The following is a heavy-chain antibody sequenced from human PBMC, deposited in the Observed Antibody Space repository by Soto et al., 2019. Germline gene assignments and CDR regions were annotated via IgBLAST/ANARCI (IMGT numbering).Heavy chain of an antibody. Sequence: QVQLVQSGAEVKKPGASVKVSCKASGYTFTSYAMHWVRQAPGQRLEWMGWINAGNGNTKYSQKFQGRVTITRDTSASTAYMELSSLRSKDTAVYYCARAPIVVVPAAIGDYYYYYMDVWGKGTTVTVSS. CDR2: INAGNGNT. V-gene: IGHV1-3*01. CDR1: GYTFTSYA. J-gene: IGHJ6*03. CDR3: ARAPIVVVPAAIGDYYYYYMDV. D-gene: IGHD2-2*02.